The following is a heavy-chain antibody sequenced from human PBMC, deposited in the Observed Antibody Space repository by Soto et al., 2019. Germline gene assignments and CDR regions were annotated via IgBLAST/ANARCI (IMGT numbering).Heavy chain of an antibody. CDR2: IWYDGSNK. D-gene: IGHD6-13*01. Sequence: QVQLVESGGGVVQPGRSLRLSCAASGFTFSSYGMHWVRQAPGKGLEWVAVIWYDGSNKYYADSVKGRFTISRDNSKNTLYLQMNSLRADATAVDYTERDGSSWYPDYYRMDVWGQGTTVTVSS. CDR3: ERDGSSWYPDYYRMDV. J-gene: IGHJ6*02. V-gene: IGHV3-33*01. CDR1: GFTFSSYG.